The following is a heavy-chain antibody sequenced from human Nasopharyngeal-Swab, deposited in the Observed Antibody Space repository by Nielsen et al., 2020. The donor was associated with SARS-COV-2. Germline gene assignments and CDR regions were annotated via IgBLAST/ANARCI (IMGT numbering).Heavy chain of an antibody. D-gene: IGHD1-14*01. J-gene: IGHJ4*02. CDR1: GYSFTSYW. Sequence: GESLKISCKGSGYSFTSYWIGRVRQLPGKGLEWMGIIYPGDSDTRYSPSFQGQVTISADKSISTAYLQWSSLKASDTAMYYCARSPGIKGSYFDYWGQGTLVTVSS. V-gene: IGHV5-51*01. CDR3: ARSPGIKGSYFDY. CDR2: IYPGDSDT.